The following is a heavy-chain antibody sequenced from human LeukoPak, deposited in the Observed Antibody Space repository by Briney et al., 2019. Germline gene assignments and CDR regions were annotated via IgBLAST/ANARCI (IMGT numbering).Heavy chain of an antibody. V-gene: IGHV3-7*05. J-gene: IGHJ4*02. Sequence: GGSLRLSCAASGFTFSSYSMSWVRQAPGKGLEWVANIKQDGNEKYYVDSVEGRFTISRDNAKNSLYLQMNSLRVEDTAVYYCARDYQGHFEYWGQGTLVTVSS. D-gene: IGHD2-2*01. CDR3: ARDYQGHFEY. CDR2: IKQDGNEK. CDR1: GFTFSSYS.